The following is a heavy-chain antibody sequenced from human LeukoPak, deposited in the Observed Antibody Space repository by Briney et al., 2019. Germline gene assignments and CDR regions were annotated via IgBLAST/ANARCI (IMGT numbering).Heavy chain of an antibody. V-gene: IGHV3-30*04. J-gene: IGHJ4*02. CDR1: GFTFSSYA. Sequence: QTGGSLRLSCAASGFTFSSYAMHWVRQAPGRGLEWVAVISYDGSNKYYADSVKGRFTISRDNSKNTLYLQMNSLRAEDTAVYYCMKWFGEFDFDYWGQGTLVTVSS. CDR2: ISYDGSNK. CDR3: MKWFGEFDFDY. D-gene: IGHD3-10*01.